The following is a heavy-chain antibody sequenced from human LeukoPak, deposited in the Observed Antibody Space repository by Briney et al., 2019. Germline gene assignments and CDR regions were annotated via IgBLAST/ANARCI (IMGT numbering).Heavy chain of an antibody. CDR1: GFTFSNYW. Sequence: GGSLRLSCAASGFTFSNYWMSWVRQAPGKGLVLVSLTNEDTNITVYGDSVKGRFTISRDNAKNTLFLQMNSLRTDDTAVYYCARDSYGSLDYWGQGILVTVSS. CDR3: ARDSYGSLDY. V-gene: IGHV3-74*01. CDR2: TNEDTNIT. D-gene: IGHD3-10*01. J-gene: IGHJ4*02.